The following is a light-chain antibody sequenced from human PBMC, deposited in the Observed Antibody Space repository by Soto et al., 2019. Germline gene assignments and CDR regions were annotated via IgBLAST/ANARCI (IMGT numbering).Light chain of an antibody. J-gene: IGLJ1*01. V-gene: IGLV2-14*03. CDR1: SSDVDVYNY. CDR2: DVT. CDR3: SSYTSSSTYV. Sequence: QSALTQPASVSGSPGQSITISCTGTSSDVDVYNYVSWYQQHPGKAPKLMIYDVTNRPSGVSNRFSGSKSGNTASLTISGLQAEDEADYYCSSYTSSSTYVFGPGTQLTVL.